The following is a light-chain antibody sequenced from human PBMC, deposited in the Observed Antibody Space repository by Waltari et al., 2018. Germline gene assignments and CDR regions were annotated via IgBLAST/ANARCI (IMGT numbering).Light chain of an antibody. V-gene: IGLV3-21*02. CDR3: QVWDSSSDHV. J-gene: IGLJ1*01. CDR1: NIGSQR. Sequence: SYVLTPPPSVSVAPGQTARITCGGHNIGSQRCHWYQQKPGKAPVLVVYDDSDRPSGIPERFSGSNSGNTATLAISRVEAGDEADYYCQVWDSSSDHVFGTGTKVTVL. CDR2: DDS.